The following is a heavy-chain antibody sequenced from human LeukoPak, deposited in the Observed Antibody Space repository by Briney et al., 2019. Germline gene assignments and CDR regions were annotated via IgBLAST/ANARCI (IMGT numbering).Heavy chain of an antibody. D-gene: IGHD6-19*01. CDR1: GYTFTSYW. V-gene: IGHV5-51*01. J-gene: IGHJ2*01. CDR3: ARRGAVAGVLWYFDL. CDR2: INPGDSDT. Sequence: PGESLKISCKGSGYTFTSYWIGWVRQMPGKGLEWMGIINPGDSDTRYSPSFQGQVTISADKSINTSYLQWSSLKASDTAMYYCARRGAVAGVLWYFDLWGRGTLVTVSS.